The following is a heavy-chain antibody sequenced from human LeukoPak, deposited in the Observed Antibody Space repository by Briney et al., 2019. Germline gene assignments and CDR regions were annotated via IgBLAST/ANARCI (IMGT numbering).Heavy chain of an antibody. CDR1: GGSISSSSYY. D-gene: IGHD4-11*01. Sequence: SETLSLTCTVSGGSISSSSYYWGWIRQPPGKGLEWIGSIYYSGSTYYNPSLKSRVTISVDTSKNQFSLKLSSVTAADTAVYYCARRGYSPRRTYYYMDVWGKGTTVTVSS. CDR3: ARRGYSPRRTYYYMDV. J-gene: IGHJ6*03. CDR2: IYYSGST. V-gene: IGHV4-39*01.